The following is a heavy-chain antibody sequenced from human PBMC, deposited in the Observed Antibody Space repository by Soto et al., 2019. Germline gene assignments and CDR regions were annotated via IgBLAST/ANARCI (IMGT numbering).Heavy chain of an antibody. CDR3: ARDLGAHYYDSSCLWWYGD. Sequence: PSKTLSRTCTPDGGSISSGDYYWSWIRQPPGKGLEWIGYIYYSGSTYYNPSLKSRVTISVDTSKNQFSLKLSSVTAAETAVYYCARDLGAHYYDSSCLWWYGDRGQGTSVTVSS. D-gene: IGHD3-22*01. V-gene: IGHV4-30-4*01. CDR2: IYYSGST. CDR1: GGSISSGDYY. J-gene: IGHJ4*02.